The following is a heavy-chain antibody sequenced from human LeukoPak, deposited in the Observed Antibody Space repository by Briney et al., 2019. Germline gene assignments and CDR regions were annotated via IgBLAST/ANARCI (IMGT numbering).Heavy chain of an antibody. D-gene: IGHD6-19*01. CDR1: GFTFTSYG. CDR2: ISGSGGST. Sequence: PGGSLRLSCATSGFTFTSYGMNWVRQAPGKGLEWVSAISGSGGSTYYADSVKGRFTISRDNSKNTLYLQMNSLRAEDTAVYYCARGTPSSSGWLYYGMDVWGQGTTVTVSS. CDR3: ARGTPSSSGWLYYGMDV. J-gene: IGHJ6*02. V-gene: IGHV3-23*01.